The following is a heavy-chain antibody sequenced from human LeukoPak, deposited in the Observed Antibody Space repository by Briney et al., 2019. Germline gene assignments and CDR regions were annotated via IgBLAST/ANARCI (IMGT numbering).Heavy chain of an antibody. D-gene: IGHD3-22*01. J-gene: IGHJ3*02. CDR2: INPSGGST. CDR3: ARGGGGYLDAFDI. CDR1: GYTFTSYY. V-gene: IGHV1-46*01. Sequence: ASVKVSCKASGYTFTSYYMHWVRQAPGQGLEWMGIINPSGGSTSYAQKFQGRVTMTRVMSTSTVYMELSSLRSEDTAVYYCARGGGGYLDAFDIWGQGTMVTVSS.